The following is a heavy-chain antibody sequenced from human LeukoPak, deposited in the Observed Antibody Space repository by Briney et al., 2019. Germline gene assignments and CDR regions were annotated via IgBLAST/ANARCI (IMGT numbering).Heavy chain of an antibody. J-gene: IGHJ4*02. CDR1: GYTFTSYD. Sequence: ASVKVSCKASGYTFTSYDINWVRQATGQGLEWMGWMNPNSSNTGYAQKFQGRVTMTRNTSISTAYMELRSLRSDDTAVYYCARAITMVRGVTDYWGQGTLVTVSS. CDR3: ARAITMVRGVTDY. D-gene: IGHD3-10*01. V-gene: IGHV1-8*01. CDR2: MNPNSSNT.